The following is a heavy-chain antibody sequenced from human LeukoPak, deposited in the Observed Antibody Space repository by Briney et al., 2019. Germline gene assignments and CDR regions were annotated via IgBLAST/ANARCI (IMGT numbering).Heavy chain of an antibody. CDR2: IYYSGST. CDR1: GGSISSSSYY. V-gene: IGHV4-39*07. J-gene: IGHJ3*02. D-gene: IGHD4-23*01. CDR3: ARDAVGRDAFDI. Sequence: PSETLSLTCTVSGGSISSSSYYWGWIRQPPGKGLEWIGSIYYSGSTYYNPSLKSRVTISVDTSKNQFSLKLSSVTAADTAVYYCARDAVGRDAFDIWGQGIMVTVSS.